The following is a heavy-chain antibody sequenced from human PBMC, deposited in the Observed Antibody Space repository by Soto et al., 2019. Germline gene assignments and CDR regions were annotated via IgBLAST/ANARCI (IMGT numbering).Heavy chain of an antibody. Sequence: EVQLLESGGGLVQPGGSLRLSCAASGFTFATYTMSWVRQTPGKGPEWVSAITGSDGRTYYADSVKGRFTISRDNSKNTLYLQMNSLGAEDTAVYYCAKNSAATIRVGFDYWGQGTLVTVSS. D-gene: IGHD5-12*01. CDR1: GFTFATYT. CDR2: ITGSDGRT. V-gene: IGHV3-23*01. CDR3: AKNSAATIRVGFDY. J-gene: IGHJ4*02.